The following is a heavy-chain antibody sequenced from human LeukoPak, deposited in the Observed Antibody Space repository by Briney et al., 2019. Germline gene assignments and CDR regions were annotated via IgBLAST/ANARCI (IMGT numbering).Heavy chain of an antibody. CDR3: ASQPAYNYMDV. J-gene: IGHJ6*03. Sequence: PSETLSLTCAVYGGSFSGYYWGWIRQPPGKGLEWIGSVYHSGSSYYNPSLKSRVTISVDTSRNQFSLKLSSVTAADTAVYYCASQPAYNYMDVWGEGTTVTVSS. V-gene: IGHV4-38-2*01. CDR2: VYHSGSS. D-gene: IGHD2-2*01. CDR1: GGSFSGYY.